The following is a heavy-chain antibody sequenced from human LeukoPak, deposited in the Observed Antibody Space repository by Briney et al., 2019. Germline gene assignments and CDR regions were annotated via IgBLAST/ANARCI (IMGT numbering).Heavy chain of an antibody. D-gene: IGHD3-9*01. CDR1: GYTFTSYG. J-gene: IGHJ4*02. Sequence: AASVKVSCEASGYTFTSYGISWVRQAPGQGLEWVGWISAYNGNTNYAQKLQGRVTITTDTSTSTAYMELRSLRSDDTAVYYCARDLARYFDWLLSYAPTYFDYWGQGTLVTVSS. CDR2: ISAYNGNT. V-gene: IGHV1-18*04. CDR3: ARDLARYFDWLLSYAPTYFDY.